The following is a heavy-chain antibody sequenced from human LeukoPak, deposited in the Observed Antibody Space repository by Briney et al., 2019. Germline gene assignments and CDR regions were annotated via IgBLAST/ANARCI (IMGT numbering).Heavy chain of an antibody. J-gene: IGHJ6*03. CDR3: ATLWFGVYMDV. Sequence: ASVKVSCKASGYTFTSYYMHWVRQAPGQGLEWMGIINPSGGSTSYAQKFQGRVTMTRDTSTSTVYMELSSLRSEDTAVYYCATLWFGVYMDVWAKGTTVTVSS. CDR1: GYTFTSYY. D-gene: IGHD3-10*01. V-gene: IGHV1-46*03. CDR2: INPSGGST.